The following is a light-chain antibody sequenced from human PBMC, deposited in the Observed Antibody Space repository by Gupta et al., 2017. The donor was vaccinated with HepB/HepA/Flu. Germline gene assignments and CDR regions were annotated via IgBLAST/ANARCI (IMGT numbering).Light chain of an antibody. CDR2: AAS. V-gene: IGKV1-9*01. Sequence: EIQLTQSPSFLSASVGDRVTITCRASQGISSYLAWYQQRPGKALNLLIYAASNLQSGVPSRFSGSGSGTEFSLSISSLQPEDFATYYCQQVYTYPRTFGQGTKVEIK. CDR1: QGISSY. J-gene: IGKJ1*01. CDR3: QQVYTYPRT.